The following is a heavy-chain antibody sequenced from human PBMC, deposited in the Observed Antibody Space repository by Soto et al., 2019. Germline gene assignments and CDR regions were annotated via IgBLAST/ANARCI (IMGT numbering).Heavy chain of an antibody. CDR1: GGSISSYY. J-gene: IGHJ4*02. CDR3: ARTYYYDSSGNPTYYFDY. Sequence: PSETLSLTCTVSGGSISSYYWSWIRQPPGKGLEWIGYIYYSGSTNYNPSLKSRVTISVDTSKNQFSLKLSSVTAADTAVYYCARTYYYDSSGNPTYYFDYWGQETLVTVSS. CDR2: IYYSGST. V-gene: IGHV4-59*01. D-gene: IGHD3-22*01.